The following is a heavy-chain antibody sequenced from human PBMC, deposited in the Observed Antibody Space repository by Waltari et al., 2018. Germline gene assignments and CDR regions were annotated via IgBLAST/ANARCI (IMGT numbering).Heavy chain of an antibody. CDR1: GYIFINYY. J-gene: IGHJ4*02. D-gene: IGHD6-6*01. Sequence: QVVLVQSGAEVKKPGASVKVSCKASGYIFINYYLHWVRQAPGQGPEWMGWVNPETGNANYAHKFRGRVTMTGDTSSNTAFMDLSDLKSDDTAVYYCVRDRTTVAARPGDYWGQGTLVTVSS. CDR3: VRDRTTVAARPGDY. CDR2: VNPETGNA. V-gene: IGHV1-2*07.